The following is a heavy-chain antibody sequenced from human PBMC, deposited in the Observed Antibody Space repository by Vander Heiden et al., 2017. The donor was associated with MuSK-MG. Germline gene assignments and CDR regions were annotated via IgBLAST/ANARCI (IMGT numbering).Heavy chain of an antibody. Sequence: VQLVASGGGLIQPGGSLRLSCAASGFTVSNNYMTWVRQAPGKGLEWVSTIFGAGDTFYADSAKGRFTISRDNSENTLHLQMDSLRNDDTAVYYCVGGDLDYWGQGTLVTVSS. CDR2: IFGAGDT. CDR1: GFTVSNNY. V-gene: IGHV3-53*01. CDR3: VGGDLDY. J-gene: IGHJ4*02.